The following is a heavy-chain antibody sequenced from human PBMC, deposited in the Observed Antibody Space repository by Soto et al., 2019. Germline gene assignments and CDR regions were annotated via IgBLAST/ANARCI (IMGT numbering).Heavy chain of an antibody. Sequence: QVQLQQSGPGLVKTSQTLSLTCAISGDSVSSNDATWDWIRQSPSRGLEWLGRTYYRSKWYIDYQDSLKRRXTXNXXPSNTPLSLQLNSVTPADTAVSYCVRLVGNRWLDSWGPGTLVTVSS. J-gene: IGHJ5*01. V-gene: IGHV6-1*01. CDR1: GDSVSSNDAT. CDR3: VRLVGNRWLDS. CDR2: TYYRSKWYI. D-gene: IGHD2-2*01.